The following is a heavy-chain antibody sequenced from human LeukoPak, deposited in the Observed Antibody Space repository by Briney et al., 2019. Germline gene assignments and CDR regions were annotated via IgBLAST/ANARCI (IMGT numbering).Heavy chain of an antibody. Sequence: GASVKVSCKASGYTFSDYYIHWVRQAPGQGLEWMGWINPKSSGTNYAQKFEGRVTMTRDTSISTAYMELSRLGSDDTAIYYCARDRGYNGYYNWVDPWGQGILVTVSS. CDR1: GYTFSDYY. V-gene: IGHV1-2*02. CDR3: ARDRGYNGYYNWVDP. CDR2: INPKSSGT. D-gene: IGHD5-12*01. J-gene: IGHJ5*02.